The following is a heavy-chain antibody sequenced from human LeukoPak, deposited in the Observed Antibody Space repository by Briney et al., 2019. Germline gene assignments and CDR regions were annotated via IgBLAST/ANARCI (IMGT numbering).Heavy chain of an antibody. J-gene: IGHJ6*03. CDR3: AKDTSAWWYHRAYMNV. Sequence: GGSLTLSCAPSVLTFSNYAMSLVRQAPGGGLGWVSTISGSGDTTFHADSVKVRFTTSRDNSKNTLSLQMSGLRVEDSAVYFCAKDTSAWWYHRAYMNVWGTGTTVTVSS. CDR1: VLTFSNYA. CDR2: ISGSGDTT. D-gene: IGHD2-15*01. V-gene: IGHV3-23*01.